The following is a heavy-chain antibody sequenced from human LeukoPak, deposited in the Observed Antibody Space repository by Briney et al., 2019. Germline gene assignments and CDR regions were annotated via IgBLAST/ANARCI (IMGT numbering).Heavy chain of an antibody. D-gene: IGHD2-2*01. V-gene: IGHV1-69*05. CDR1: GGTFSSYA. CDR2: IIPIFGTA. CDR3: ARDIVVVPAAIYYYYYMDV. Sequence: ASVKVSCKASGGTFSSYAISWVRQAPGQGLEWMGGIIPIFGTANYAQKFQGRVTMTRDTSISTAYMELSRLRSDDTAVYYCARDIVVVPAAIYYYYYMDVWGKGTTVTVSS. J-gene: IGHJ6*03.